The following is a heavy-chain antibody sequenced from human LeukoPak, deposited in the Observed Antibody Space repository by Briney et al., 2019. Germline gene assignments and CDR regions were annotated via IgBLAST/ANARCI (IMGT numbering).Heavy chain of an antibody. V-gene: IGHV4-59*12. CDR2: IYYSGSV. CDR3: ARDAGGSIAADLSAFDV. CDR1: GDSITSYY. Sequence: SETLSLTCTVSGDSITSYYWSWIRQPPGKGLEWIGYIYYSGSVNYNPSLKSRVTILIDTSKNQFSLKLSSVTAADTAMYYCARDAGGSIAADLSAFDVWGQGTMVTVSS. J-gene: IGHJ3*01. D-gene: IGHD6-13*01.